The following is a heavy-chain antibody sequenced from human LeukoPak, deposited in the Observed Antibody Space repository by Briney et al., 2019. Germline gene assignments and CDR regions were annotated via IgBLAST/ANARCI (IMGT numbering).Heavy chain of an antibody. CDR2: INGDGSLN. D-gene: IGHD4/OR15-4a*01. CDR1: GYTFSPSW. Sequence: GVPLRLSCGASGYTFSPSWMTWVRQAPGRGLEWVANINGDGSLNGHVASVKGRFPISRDNAKNSVYLQMISLRDEDTAVYYCTRDRAYGALDYWGQGTLVTVSS. CDR3: TRDRAYGALDY. V-gene: IGHV3-7*01. J-gene: IGHJ4*02.